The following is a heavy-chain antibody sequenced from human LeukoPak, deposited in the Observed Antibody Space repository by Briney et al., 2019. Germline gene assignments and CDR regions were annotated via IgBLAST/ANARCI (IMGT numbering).Heavy chain of an antibody. CDR2: IYYSGST. CDR3: AGEQRGSGSYYNGFDY. CDR1: GGSISSYY. V-gene: IGHV4-59*01. Sequence: SETLSLTCTVSGGSISSYYWSWIRQPPGKGLEWIGYIYYSGSTNYNPSLKSRVTISVDTSKNQFSLKLSSVTAADTAVYYCAGEQRGSGSYYNGFDYWGQGTMVTVSS. D-gene: IGHD3-10*01. J-gene: IGHJ4*02.